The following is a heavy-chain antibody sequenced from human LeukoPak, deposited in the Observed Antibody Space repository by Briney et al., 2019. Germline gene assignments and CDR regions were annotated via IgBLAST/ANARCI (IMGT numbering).Heavy chain of an antibody. Sequence: SETLSLTCAVHGGTLSAYYWSWIRQPPGKGLEWVGEINPTGGTNYNPSLKSRVTMSIDTSKNHFSLNLTSVIAADTAVYYCARGDHYDSWSDYYTQTGYYFDYWGQGTLVSVSS. CDR3: ARGDHYDSWSDYYTQTGYYFDY. V-gene: IGHV4-34*01. CDR1: GGTLSAYY. J-gene: IGHJ4*02. CDR2: INPTGGT. D-gene: IGHD3-3*01.